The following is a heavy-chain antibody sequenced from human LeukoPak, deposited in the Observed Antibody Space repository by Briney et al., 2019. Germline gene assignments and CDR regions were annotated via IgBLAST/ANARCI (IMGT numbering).Heavy chain of an antibody. J-gene: IGHJ4*02. V-gene: IGHV3-21*01. CDR3: ASQTYCSGGSCSQFDY. Sequence: GSLRLSCAGSGFTFSTYSMNWVRQAPGKGLEWVSSISSSSSYICNADSVKGRFIISRDNAKNLLYLQMNSLRAEDTAVYYCASQTYCSGGSCSQFDYWGQGTLVTVSS. CDR2: ISSSSSYI. D-gene: IGHD2-15*01. CDR1: GFTFSTYS.